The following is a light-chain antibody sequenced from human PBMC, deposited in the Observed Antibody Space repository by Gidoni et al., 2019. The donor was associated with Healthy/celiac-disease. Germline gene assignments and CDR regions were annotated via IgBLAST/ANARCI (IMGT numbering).Light chain of an antibody. CDR3: KQSYSTPWT. CDR1: QSISSY. V-gene: IGKV1-39*01. J-gene: IGKJ1*01. CDR2: AAS. Sequence: DIQLTQSPSSLSASVGDRVTITCRASQSISSYLNGYQQKPGKAPKLLIYAASSLRSGVPSRFSGSGSGTDFTLTISSLQPEDFATYYCKQSYSTPWTFGQGTKVEIK.